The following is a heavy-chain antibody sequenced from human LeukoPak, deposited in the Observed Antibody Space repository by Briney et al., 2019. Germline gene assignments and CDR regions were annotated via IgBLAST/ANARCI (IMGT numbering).Heavy chain of an antibody. CDR3: ARDLSASWYSLGY. D-gene: IGHD6-13*01. V-gene: IGHV3-20*04. Sequence: PWGSLRLSCAASGSSVADYGMSWVRHAPGKGLEWVSGINWSGESTGYADSVKGRFTISRDNAENALYLQMNSLRAEDTALYYCARDLSASWYSLGYWGRGTLVTVSS. J-gene: IGHJ4*02. CDR1: GSSVADYG. CDR2: INWSGEST.